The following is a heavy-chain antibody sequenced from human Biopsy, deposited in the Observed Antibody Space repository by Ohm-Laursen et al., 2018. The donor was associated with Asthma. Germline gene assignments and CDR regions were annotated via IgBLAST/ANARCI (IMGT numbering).Heavy chain of an antibody. V-gene: IGHV3-30*18. CDR3: AKRWGYSGHDNDY. CDR2: ISYDGSHK. Sequence: SLRLSCAASGFMFRSFGMHWVRQAPGKGLEWVAVISYDGSHKFYEDSVKGRFTISRDNSKNTLYLQMNSLRTEDTAVYYCAKRWGYSGHDNDYWGQGTLVIVSS. J-gene: IGHJ4*02. D-gene: IGHD5-12*01. CDR1: GFMFRSFG.